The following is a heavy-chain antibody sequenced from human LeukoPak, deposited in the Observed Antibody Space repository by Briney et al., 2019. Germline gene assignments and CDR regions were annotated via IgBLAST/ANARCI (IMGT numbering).Heavy chain of an antibody. Sequence: PSETLSLTCTDSGGSISSSSYYWGWIRQPPGKGLEWIGSIYYSGSTYYNPSLKSRVTISVDTSKNQFSLKLSSVTAADTAVYYCARQPPVLRFLEWSYYFDYWGQGTLVTVSS. CDR1: GGSISSSSYY. V-gene: IGHV4-39*01. CDR3: ARQPPVLRFLEWSYYFDY. J-gene: IGHJ4*02. CDR2: IYYSGST. D-gene: IGHD3-3*01.